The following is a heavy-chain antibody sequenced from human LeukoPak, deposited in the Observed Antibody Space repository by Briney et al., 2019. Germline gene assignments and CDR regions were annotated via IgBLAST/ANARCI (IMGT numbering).Heavy chain of an antibody. CDR3: ARRRYYDSSGYHYYFDY. D-gene: IGHD3-22*01. V-gene: IGHV4-39*01. CDR1: GDSISSSSHF. J-gene: IGHJ4*02. Sequence: PSETLSLTCTVSGDSISSSSHFWGWIRQPPGKGLEWIGSISYSGSTYDNPSLKSRVTISVDTSKNQFSLRLSSVTAADTAVYYCARRRYYDSSGYHYYFDYWGQGTLVTVSS. CDR2: ISYSGST.